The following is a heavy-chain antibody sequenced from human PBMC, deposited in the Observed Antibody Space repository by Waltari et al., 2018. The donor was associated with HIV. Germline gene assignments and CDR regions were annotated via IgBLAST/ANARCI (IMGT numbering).Heavy chain of an antibody. CDR3: ARGEGSSSSDY. CDR2: IYYSGST. J-gene: IGHJ4*02. Sequence: QVQLQESGPGLVKPSETLSLTCPFSGGSISSYYWTWIRQPPGKGLEWIGYIYYSGSTNYNPSLKSRVTISVDTSKNQFSLKLSSVTAADTAVYYCARGEGSSSSDYWGQGTLVTVSS. CDR1: GGSISSYY. V-gene: IGHV4-59*01. D-gene: IGHD6-13*01.